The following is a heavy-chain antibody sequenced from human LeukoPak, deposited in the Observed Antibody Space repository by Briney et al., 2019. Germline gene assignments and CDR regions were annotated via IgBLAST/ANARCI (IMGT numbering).Heavy chain of an antibody. V-gene: IGHV1-2*02. CDR1: GYTFTGYY. J-gene: IGHJ2*01. Sequence: ASVKVSCKPSGYTFTGYYMHWVRQAPGQGLEWMGWINPNNGDTNYGQKFQGRVTMTRDTSISTAYMELSRLRSDDTAVYYCARCPSGVKYYDFWSGFTDWYFDLWGRGTLVTVSS. CDR3: ARCPSGVKYYDFWSGFTDWYFDL. CDR2: INPNNGDT. D-gene: IGHD3-3*01.